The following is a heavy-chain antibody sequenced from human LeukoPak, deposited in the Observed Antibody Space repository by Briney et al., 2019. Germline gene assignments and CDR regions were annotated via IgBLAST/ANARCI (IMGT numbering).Heavy chain of an antibody. V-gene: IGHV3-48*04. Sequence: GGSLRLSCAASGFIFSSYGVHWVRQAPGKGLEWISYIHSRGSTTYYADSVKGRFTISRDNAKNSLFLQMNSLRAEDTAVYYCAKDLHYGSADYWGQGTLVTVSS. D-gene: IGHD3-10*01. CDR1: GFIFSSYG. J-gene: IGHJ4*02. CDR2: IHSRGSTT. CDR3: AKDLHYGSADY.